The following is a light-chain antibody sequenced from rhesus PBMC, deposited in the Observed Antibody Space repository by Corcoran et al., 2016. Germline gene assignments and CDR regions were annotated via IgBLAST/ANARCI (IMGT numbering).Light chain of an antibody. V-gene: IGKV1-22*01. CDR3: QQSSSRPYS. CDR1: QGISSW. CDR2: KSF. J-gene: IGKJ2*01. Sequence: DIQMTQSPSSLSASVGDTVTITCRASQGISSWLAWYQQKPGKAPKPLTYKSFSLQSGAPSRFSGSGSGTDFTLTISSLQSEDFATNYCQQSSSRPYSFGQGTKVEIK.